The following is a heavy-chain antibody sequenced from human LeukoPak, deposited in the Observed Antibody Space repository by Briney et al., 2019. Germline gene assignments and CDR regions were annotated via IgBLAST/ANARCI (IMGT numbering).Heavy chain of an antibody. CDR2: ISAYNGNT. CDR1: GYTFTSYG. D-gene: IGHD3-10*01. V-gene: IGHV1-18*01. CDR3: AMYYYGSGSYPETFDY. Sequence: ASVKVSCKASGYTFTSYGISWVRQAPGQGLEWMGWISAYNGNTNYAQKLQGRVTMTEDTSTDTAYMELSSLRSEDTAVYYCAMYYYGSGSYPETFDYWGQGTLVTVSS. J-gene: IGHJ4*02.